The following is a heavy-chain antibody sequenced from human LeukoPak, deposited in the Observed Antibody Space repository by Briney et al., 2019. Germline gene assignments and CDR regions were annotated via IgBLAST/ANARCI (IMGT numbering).Heavy chain of an antibody. J-gene: IGHJ6*02. D-gene: IGHD5-18*01. Sequence: SETLSLTCTVSGGSISSGGYYWSWIRQHPGKGLEWIGYIYYSGSTYYNPSLKSRVTISVDTSKNQFSLKLSSVTAADTAVYYCARILNGYSYGCMDVWGQGTTVTVSS. V-gene: IGHV4-31*03. CDR1: GGSISSGGYY. CDR3: ARILNGYSYGCMDV. CDR2: IYYSGST.